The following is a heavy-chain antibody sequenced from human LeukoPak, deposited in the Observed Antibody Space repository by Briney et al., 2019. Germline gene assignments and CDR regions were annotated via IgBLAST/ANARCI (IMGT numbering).Heavy chain of an antibody. CDR1: GFTFSSYS. Sequence: GGSLRLSCEASGFTFSSYSMTWARQAPGRGLEWLSIINDSGAVTFYADSVKGRFTISRDNSKNALYLQMNSLRAEDTAFYYCARGAPTAPRHFDYWGQGTLVTVSS. CDR3: ARGAPTAPRHFDY. J-gene: IGHJ4*02. V-gene: IGHV3-23*01. D-gene: IGHD4/OR15-4a*01. CDR2: INDSGAVT.